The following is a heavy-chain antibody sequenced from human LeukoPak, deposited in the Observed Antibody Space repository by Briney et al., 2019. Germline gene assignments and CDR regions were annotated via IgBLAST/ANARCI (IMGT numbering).Heavy chain of an antibody. CDR2: IKRKSDGGTT. Sequence: PGGSLRLSCAASGFTFNNAWMSWVRQAPGKGLEWVGHIKRKSDGGTTDYAAPVKGRFTISRDDSKNTLYVQMNNLEIEDTAVYYCTTEGYTYGNHGLDIWGQGTMVTVSS. CDR3: TTEGYTYGNHGLDI. CDR1: GFTFNNAW. V-gene: IGHV3-15*01. J-gene: IGHJ3*02. D-gene: IGHD5-18*01.